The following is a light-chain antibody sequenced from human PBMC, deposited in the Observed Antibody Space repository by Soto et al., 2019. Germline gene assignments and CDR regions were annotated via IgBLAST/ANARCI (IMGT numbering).Light chain of an antibody. Sequence: DIQMTQSPSTLSASVGDRVTITCRASQSISSWLAWYQQKPGKAPKLLIYTASSLESGVPSRVSGSGSGTEFTLTINSLQPDDFASYYCQQYDSYSRTFGQGPKVEIK. V-gene: IGKV1-5*03. J-gene: IGKJ1*01. CDR1: QSISSW. CDR3: QQYDSYSRT. CDR2: TAS.